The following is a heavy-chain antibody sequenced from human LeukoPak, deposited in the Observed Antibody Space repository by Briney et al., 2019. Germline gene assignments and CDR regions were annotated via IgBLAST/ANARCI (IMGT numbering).Heavy chain of an antibody. CDR1: GFTFSSYA. D-gene: IGHD5-18*01. J-gene: IGHJ4*02. CDR3: AKDLWLSPNFDY. Sequence: GGSLRLSCAASGFTFSSYAMSWVRQAPGKGLERVSAISGSGGSTYYADSVKGRFTISRDNSKNTLYLQMNSLRAEDTAVYYCAKDLWLSPNFDYWGQGTLVTASS. V-gene: IGHV3-23*01. CDR2: ISGSGGST.